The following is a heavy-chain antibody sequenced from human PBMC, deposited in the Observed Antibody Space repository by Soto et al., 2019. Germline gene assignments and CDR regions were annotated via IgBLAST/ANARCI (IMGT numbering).Heavy chain of an antibody. V-gene: IGHV3-30*03. CDR1: GFTFNTYG. CDR2: ISYDGSYE. J-gene: IGHJ4*02. CDR3: SRVPHG. D-gene: IGHD2-8*01. Sequence: QVPLVESGGGVVQPGRSLRLSCAASGFTFNTYGMHWVRQAPGKGLEWVALISYDGSYEYYADSVKGRFTISRDNSKNTLYLQMSSLRAEDTAVYYCSRVPHGWGQGTLVTVSS.